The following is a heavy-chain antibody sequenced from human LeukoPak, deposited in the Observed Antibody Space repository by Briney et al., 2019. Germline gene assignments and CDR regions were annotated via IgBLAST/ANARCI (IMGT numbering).Heavy chain of an antibody. CDR1: GFTFSSYA. D-gene: IGHD3-3*01. V-gene: IGHV3-23*01. J-gene: IGHJ3*02. CDR3: AKGDNYDFWSGPEMDAFDI. CDR2: ISGSGGST. Sequence: GGSLRLSCAASGFTFSSYAMSWVRQAPGKGLEWVSAISGSGGSTYYADSVKGRFTISRDNSKNTLYLQMDSLRAEDTAVYYCAKGDNYDFWSGPEMDAFDIWGQGTMVTVSS.